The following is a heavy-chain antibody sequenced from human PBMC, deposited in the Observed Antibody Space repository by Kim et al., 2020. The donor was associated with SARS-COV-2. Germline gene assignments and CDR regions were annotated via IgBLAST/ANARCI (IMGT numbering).Heavy chain of an antibody. Sequence: GSTNSNPSLKSRVTISVDTSKNQFSLKLSSVTAADTAVYYCARGRGYFDYWGQGTLVTVSS. CDR3: ARGRGYFDY. V-gene: IGHV4-34*01. D-gene: IGHD3-10*01. J-gene: IGHJ4*02. CDR2: GST.